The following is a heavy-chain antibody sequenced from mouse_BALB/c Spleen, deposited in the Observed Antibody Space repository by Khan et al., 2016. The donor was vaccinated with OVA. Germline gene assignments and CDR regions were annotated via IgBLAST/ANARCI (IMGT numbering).Heavy chain of an antibody. CDR2: LWSDGST. Sequence: VQLKESGPGLVAPSQSLSITCTVSGFSLTNYGVHWVRQPPGKGLEWLVVLWSDGSTNYNSVLKSRLSISKGNSKSQVFLKMNSLQTDDTASYYGARWFDGYSSLYAMDYWGQGTSVTVAS. CDR3: ARWFDGYSSLYAMDY. V-gene: IGHV2-6*02. D-gene: IGHD2-3*01. J-gene: IGHJ4*01. CDR1: GFSLTNYG.